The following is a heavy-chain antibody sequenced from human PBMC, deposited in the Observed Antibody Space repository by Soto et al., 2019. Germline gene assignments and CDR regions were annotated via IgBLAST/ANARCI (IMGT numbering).Heavy chain of an antibody. D-gene: IGHD3-22*01. V-gene: IGHV4-31*03. CDR3: ARGGPGGITMIVVDTRYYYGMDV. CDR1: GGSISSGGYY. CDR2: IYYSGST. Sequence: KASETLSLTCTVSGGSISSGGYYWSWIRQHPGKGLEWIGYIYYSGSTYYNPSLKSRVTISVDTSKNQFSLKLSSVTAADTAVYYCARGGPGGITMIVVDTRYYYGMDVWGQGTTVTVSS. J-gene: IGHJ6*02.